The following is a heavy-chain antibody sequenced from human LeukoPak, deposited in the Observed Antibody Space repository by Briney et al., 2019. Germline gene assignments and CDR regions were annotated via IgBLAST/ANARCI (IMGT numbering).Heavy chain of an antibody. V-gene: IGHV4-4*09. D-gene: IGHD3-3*01. Sequence: SGTLSLTCTVSGASLTDYHWSWIRQPPGKGLEWIGNIYASCSTNYNPPLNTRVTISVDTSKTQPSLRLTSVTAADTAVYYWARGDFWSSYYSRYYYMDVWGEGATVTVSS. CDR2: IYASCST. J-gene: IGHJ6*03. CDR3: ARGDFWSSYYSRYYYMDV. CDR1: GASLTDYH.